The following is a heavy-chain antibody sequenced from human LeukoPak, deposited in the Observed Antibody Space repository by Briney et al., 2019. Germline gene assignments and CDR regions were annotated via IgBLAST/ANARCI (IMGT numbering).Heavy chain of an antibody. CDR1: GFTFSSYE. V-gene: IGHV3-48*03. J-gene: IGHJ4*02. D-gene: IGHD2-15*01. Sequence: PGGSLRLSCAASGFTFSSYEMNWVRQAPGKGLEWVSYVSSSGSTIYYADSVKGRFTISRDNAKNSLYLQMNSLRAEDTAVYYCARDLGYCSGGSCKPVSHFDYWGQGTLVTVSS. CDR3: ARDLGYCSGGSCKPVSHFDY. CDR2: VSSSGSTI.